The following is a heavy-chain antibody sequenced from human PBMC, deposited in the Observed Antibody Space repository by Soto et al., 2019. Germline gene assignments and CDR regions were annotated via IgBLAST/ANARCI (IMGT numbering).Heavy chain of an antibody. V-gene: IGHV3-23*01. D-gene: IGHD5-12*01. Sequence: GVSLRLSCAASGFTFSTYAMSWVRQAPGKGLEWVSYISGGSTYYADSLKGRFTISRDSAKNMLYLQMNSLSAEYTAVYYCAKGGSRGAFDIWGQGTMVTVSS. CDR2: ISGGST. J-gene: IGHJ3*02. CDR1: GFTFSTYA. CDR3: AKGGSRGAFDI.